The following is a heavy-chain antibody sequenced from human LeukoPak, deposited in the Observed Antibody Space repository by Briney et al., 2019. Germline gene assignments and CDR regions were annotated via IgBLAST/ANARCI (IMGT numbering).Heavy chain of an antibody. CDR3: ARDRTGWFGDHTGDY. Sequence: GGSLRLTCAASGFTFRTFSMNWVRQAPGKGLEWLSYISSGSSPIYYADSVKGRFTISRDNAKNSLYLQMNSLRAEDTAVYYCARDRTGWFGDHTGDYWGQGTLVTVSS. CDR2: ISSGSSPI. CDR1: GFTFRTFS. D-gene: IGHD3-10*01. J-gene: IGHJ4*02. V-gene: IGHV3-48*04.